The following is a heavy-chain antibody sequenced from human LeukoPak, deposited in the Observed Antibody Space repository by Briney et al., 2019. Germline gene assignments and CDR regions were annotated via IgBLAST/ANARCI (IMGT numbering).Heavy chain of an antibody. D-gene: IGHD4-17*01. J-gene: IGHJ6*02. V-gene: IGHV4-31*03. CDR1: GGSISSGGYY. CDR3: AREVTTVTYYGMDV. CDR2: IYYSGST. Sequence: SETLSLTCTVSGGSISSGGYYWSWIRQHPGKGLEWIGYIYYSGSTYYNPSLKSRVTISVDTSKNRFSLKLSSVTAADTAVYYCAREVTTVTYYGMDVWGQGTTVTVSS.